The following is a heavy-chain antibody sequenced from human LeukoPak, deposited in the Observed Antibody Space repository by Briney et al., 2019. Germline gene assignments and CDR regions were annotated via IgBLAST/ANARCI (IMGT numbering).Heavy chain of an antibody. D-gene: IGHD2-21*02. CDR2: IIPIFGTA. CDR1: GGTFSSYA. J-gene: IGHJ4*02. Sequence: ASVKVSCKASGGTFSSYAISWVRQAPGQGLEWMGGIIPIFGTANYAQKFQGRVTITADKSTSTAYMELSRLRSDDTAVYYCARSAVVVTALRNQRRVGYYFDYWGQGTLVTVSS. V-gene: IGHV1-69*06. CDR3: ARSAVVVTALRNQRRVGYYFDY.